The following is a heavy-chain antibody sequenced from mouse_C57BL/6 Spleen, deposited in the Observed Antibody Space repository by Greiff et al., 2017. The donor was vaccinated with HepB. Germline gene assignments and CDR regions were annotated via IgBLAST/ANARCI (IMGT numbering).Heavy chain of an antibody. V-gene: IGHV5-6*01. J-gene: IGHJ2*01. CDR3: ARQEFEWVDY. Sequence: EVKLMESGGDLVKPGGSLKLSCAASGFTFSSYGMSWVRQTPDKRLEWVATISSGGSYTYYPDSVKGRFTISRDNAKNTLYLQMSSLKSEDTAMYYCARQEFEWVDYWGQGTTLTVSS. CDR1: GFTFSSYG. CDR2: ISSGGSYT.